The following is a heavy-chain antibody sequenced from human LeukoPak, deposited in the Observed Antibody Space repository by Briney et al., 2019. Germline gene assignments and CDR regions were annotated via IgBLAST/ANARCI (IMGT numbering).Heavy chain of an antibody. CDR1: GGSIRNYY. Sequence: ASETLSLTXSVSGGSIRNYYWTWIRRPPGKGLEWIGYIFYSGSTNYNPSLKSRVTISLDTSKNHFSLKLNSVTAADTAVYYCASSSSGSYYNGFDIWGQGTMVTVAS. CDR2: IFYSGST. D-gene: IGHD3-10*01. J-gene: IGHJ3*02. CDR3: ASSSSGSYYNGFDI. V-gene: IGHV4-59*01.